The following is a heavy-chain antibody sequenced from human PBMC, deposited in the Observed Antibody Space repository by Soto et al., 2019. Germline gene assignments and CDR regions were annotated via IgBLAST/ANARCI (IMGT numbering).Heavy chain of an antibody. CDR2: IYYSGST. CDR3: ASYDILTGYSDY. D-gene: IGHD3-9*01. V-gene: IGHV4-39*01. Sequence: SETLSLTCTVSGGSISSSSYYWGWIRQPPGKGLEWIGSIYYSGSTYYNPSLKSRVTISVDTSKNQFSLKLSSVTAADTAVYYCASYDILTGYSDYWGQGTLVTVSS. J-gene: IGHJ4*02. CDR1: GGSISSSSYY.